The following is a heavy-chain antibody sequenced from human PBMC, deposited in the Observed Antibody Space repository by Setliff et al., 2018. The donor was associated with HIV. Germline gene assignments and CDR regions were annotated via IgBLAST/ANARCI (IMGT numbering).Heavy chain of an antibody. CDR3: SLQHGRPMRWFDP. D-gene: IGHD2-2*01. CDR2: IYYSGTT. CDR1: GASVSNYY. J-gene: IGHJ5*02. Sequence: SETLSLTCSVSGASVSNYYWSWIRQPPGKGPEWIGYIYYSGTTDYNPSLKSRVTMSLDTSKNKFFLKLNSLTAADTAVYYCSLQHGRPMRWFDPWGPGTLVTVSS. V-gene: IGHV4-59*04.